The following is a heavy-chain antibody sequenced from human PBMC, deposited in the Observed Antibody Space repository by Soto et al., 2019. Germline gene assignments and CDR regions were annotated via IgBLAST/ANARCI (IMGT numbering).Heavy chain of an antibody. Sequence: QVQLVQSGAEVKKPGASVKVSCKASGYTFTSYGISWVRQAPGQGLEWMGWISAYNGNTNYAQKLQGRVTMTTDTAXSXXYMELRSLRSDDTAVYYCARASCSGGSCYSYYFDYWGQGTLVTVSS. J-gene: IGHJ4*02. CDR2: ISAYNGNT. D-gene: IGHD2-15*01. V-gene: IGHV1-18*04. CDR3: ARASCSGGSCYSYYFDY. CDR1: GYTFTSYG.